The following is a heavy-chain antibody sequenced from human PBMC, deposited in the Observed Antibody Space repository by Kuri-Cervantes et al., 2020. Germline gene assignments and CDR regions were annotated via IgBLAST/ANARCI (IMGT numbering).Heavy chain of an antibody. Sequence: GESLKISCAASGFTFSSYSMNWVRQAPGKGLEWVSYISSSGSTIYYADSVKGRLTISRDNAKNSLYLQMNSLRAEDTAVYYCARDMGKKAAAGFDYWGQGTLVTVSS. D-gene: IGHD6-13*01. CDR3: ARDMGKKAAAGFDY. CDR2: ISSSGSTI. V-gene: IGHV3-48*04. J-gene: IGHJ4*02. CDR1: GFTFSSYS.